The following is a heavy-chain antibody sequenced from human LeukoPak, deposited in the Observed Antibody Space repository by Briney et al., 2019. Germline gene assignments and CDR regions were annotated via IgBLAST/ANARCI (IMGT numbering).Heavy chain of an antibody. Sequence: GGSLRLSCAVSGITLSNYGMSWVRQAPGKGLEWVAGISDSGGSTNYADSVKGRFTISRDNPKNTLYLQMNSLRAEDTAVYFCAKRGVVIRVILVGFHKEAYYFDSWGQGALVTISS. J-gene: IGHJ4*02. CDR2: ISDSGGST. CDR3: AKRGVVIRVILVGFHKEAYYFDS. V-gene: IGHV3-23*01. D-gene: IGHD3-22*01. CDR1: GITLSNYG.